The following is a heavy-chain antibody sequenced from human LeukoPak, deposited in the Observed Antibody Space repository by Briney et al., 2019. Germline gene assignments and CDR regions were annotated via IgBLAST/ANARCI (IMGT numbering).Heavy chain of an antibody. Sequence: PGGSLRLSCAASGFTFSSYSMNWVRQAPGKGLEWVSYISSSCSTIYYADSVKGRFTISRDNAKNSLYLQMNSLRAEDTAVYYCAREEQLAHYAFDIWGQGTMVTVSS. CDR1: GFTFSSYS. J-gene: IGHJ3*02. CDR2: ISSSCSTI. V-gene: IGHV3-48*04. D-gene: IGHD6-6*01. CDR3: AREEQLAHYAFDI.